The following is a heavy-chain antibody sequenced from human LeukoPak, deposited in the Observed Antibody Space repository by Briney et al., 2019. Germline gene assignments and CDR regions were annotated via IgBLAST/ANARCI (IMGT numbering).Heavy chain of an antibody. J-gene: IGHJ4*02. CDR3: ARDKIVGPTTLDY. CDR2: IKQDGYEK. Sequence: GGSLRLSCAASGFNFGNHWMDWVRQAPGQGLEWVANIKQDGYEKYYVDSVKGRFTISRDNAKNSLYLQMNSLRADDTAVYYCARDKIVGPTTLDYWGQGTLVTVSS. D-gene: IGHD1-26*01. V-gene: IGHV3-7*01. CDR1: GFNFGNHW.